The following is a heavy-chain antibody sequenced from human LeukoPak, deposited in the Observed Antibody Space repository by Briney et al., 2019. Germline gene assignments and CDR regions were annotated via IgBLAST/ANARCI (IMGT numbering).Heavy chain of an antibody. V-gene: IGHV1-2*02. CDR2: INPNSGGT. J-gene: IGHJ4*02. CDR1: GYTFTGYY. Sequence: GVSVKVSCKASGYTFTGYYMHWVRQAPGQGLEWMGWINPNSGGTNYARKFQGRVTMTRDTSISTAYMELSRLRSDDTAVYYCAREGYSSSWNYWGQGTLVTVSS. D-gene: IGHD6-13*01. CDR3: AREGYSSSWNY.